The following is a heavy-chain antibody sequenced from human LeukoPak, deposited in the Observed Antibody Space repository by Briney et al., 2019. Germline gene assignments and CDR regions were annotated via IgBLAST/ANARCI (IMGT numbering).Heavy chain of an antibody. J-gene: IGHJ4*02. Sequence: GGSLRLSCAASGFTFSSYGMSWVRQAPGKGLEWVANIKQDGSEKYYVDSVKGRFTISRDNAKNSLYLQMNSLRAEDTAVYYCARGPAGTFFRYFDYWGQGTLVTVSS. CDR2: IKQDGSEK. CDR3: ARGPAGTFFRYFDY. D-gene: IGHD6-13*01. CDR1: GFTFSSYG. V-gene: IGHV3-7*01.